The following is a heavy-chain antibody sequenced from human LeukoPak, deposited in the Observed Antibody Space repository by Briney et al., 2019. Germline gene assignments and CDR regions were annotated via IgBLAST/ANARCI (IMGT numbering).Heavy chain of an antibody. Sequence: GGSLSLSCAASGFTFSSYSMNWVRQAPGKGLEWVSSISSSSSYIYYADSVKGRFTISRDNAKNSLYLQMNSLRAEDTAVYYCARDVANFWIDPWGQGTLVTVSS. D-gene: IGHD2-15*01. CDR1: GFTFSSYS. CDR2: ISSSSSYI. CDR3: ARDVANFWIDP. V-gene: IGHV3-21*01. J-gene: IGHJ5*02.